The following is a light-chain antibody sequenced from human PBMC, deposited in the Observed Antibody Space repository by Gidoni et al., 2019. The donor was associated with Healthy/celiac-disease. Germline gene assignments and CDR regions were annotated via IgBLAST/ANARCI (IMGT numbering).Light chain of an antibody. V-gene: IGKV1-8*01. J-gene: IGKJ1*01. Sequence: IRITQSPSSLSASTGDRVTITCRPSQGISSYLAWYQQKPGKAPKLLIYAASTLQSGVPSRFSGSGSGTDFTLTISCLQSEDFATYYCQQYYSYPRTFXXXTKVEIK. CDR3: QQYYSYPRT. CDR1: QGISSY. CDR2: AAS.